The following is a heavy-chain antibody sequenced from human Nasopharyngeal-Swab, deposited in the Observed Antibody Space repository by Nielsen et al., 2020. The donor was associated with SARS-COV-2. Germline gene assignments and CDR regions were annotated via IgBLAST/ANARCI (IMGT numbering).Heavy chain of an antibody. V-gene: IGHV3-74*01. D-gene: IGHD4-17*01. CDR3: ARDAPAHYGAFY. CDR2: ITGNGDTT. J-gene: IGHJ4*02. CDR1: GFTFSRYW. Sequence: GESLKISCAASGFTFSRYWMHWVRQAPGKGLEWVSTITGNGDTTYYADSVKGRFSISKDSSKNTLYLQMDSLRGEDTAVYYCARDAPAHYGAFYWGRGTLVTVSS.